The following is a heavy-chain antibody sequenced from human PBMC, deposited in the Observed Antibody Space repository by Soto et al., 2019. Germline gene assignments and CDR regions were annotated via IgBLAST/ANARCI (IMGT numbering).Heavy chain of an antibody. CDR3: ARAGDIVAHSYYYYYGMDV. J-gene: IGHJ6*02. V-gene: IGHV1-18*01. D-gene: IGHD5-12*01. CDR2: ISAYNGNT. CDR1: GYTFTSYG. Sequence: QVQLVQSGAEVKKPGASVKVSCKASGYTFTSYGISWVRQAPGQGREWMGWISAYNGNTNYAQKLQGRVTRTTDTSTSTAYMERGSLRSDDTAVYYCARAGDIVAHSYYYYYGMDVWGQGTTVTVSS.